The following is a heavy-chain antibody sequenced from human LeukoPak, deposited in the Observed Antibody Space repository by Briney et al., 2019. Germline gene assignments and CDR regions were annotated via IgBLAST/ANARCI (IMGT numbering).Heavy chain of an antibody. D-gene: IGHD4-17*01. J-gene: IGHJ4*02. Sequence: GGSLRLSCAASGFSFSSYAMSWVRQAPGKGLEWVSSISGSGTGTDYADSAKGRFTISRDNSKNTMYLQMNSLRAEDTALYYCAKGGSTVTTEDVVDYWGQGTLVTVSS. CDR2: ISGSGTGT. CDR1: GFSFSSYA. V-gene: IGHV3-23*01. CDR3: AKGGSTVTTEDVVDY.